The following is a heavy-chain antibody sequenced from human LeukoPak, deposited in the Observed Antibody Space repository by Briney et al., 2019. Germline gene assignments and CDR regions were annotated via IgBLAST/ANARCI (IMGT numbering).Heavy chain of an antibody. CDR2: TIPILGIA. V-gene: IGHV1-69*02. J-gene: IGHJ3*02. CDR3: ARPNYYDSSGYYLGGSPIYDAFDI. Sequence: SVKVSCKASGGTFSSYTISWVRQAPGQGLEWMGRTIPILGIANYAQKFQGRVTITADKSTSTAYMELSSLRSEDTAVYYCARPNYYDSSGYYLGGSPIYDAFDIWGQGTMVTVSS. CDR1: GGTFSSYT. D-gene: IGHD3-22*01.